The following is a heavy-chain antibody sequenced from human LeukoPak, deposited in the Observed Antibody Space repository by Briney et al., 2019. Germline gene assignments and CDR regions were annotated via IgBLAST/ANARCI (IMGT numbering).Heavy chain of an antibody. CDR1: GYSFTSYW. Sequence: GESLKISCKGSGYSFTSYWIGWVRQMPEKGLEWMGISYPGDSDTRYSPSFHGQVTISADKSISTAYLQWSSLKASDTAMYYCARPISDCSSTSCALFDYWGQGTLVTVSS. CDR2: SYPGDSDT. CDR3: ARPISDCSSTSCALFDY. D-gene: IGHD2-2*01. J-gene: IGHJ4*02. V-gene: IGHV5-51*01.